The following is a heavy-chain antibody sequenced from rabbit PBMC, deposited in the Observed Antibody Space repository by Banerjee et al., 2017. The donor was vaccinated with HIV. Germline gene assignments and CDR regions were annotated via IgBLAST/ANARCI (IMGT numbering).Heavy chain of an antibody. D-gene: IGHD4-1*01. CDR1: GFDFSSYY. V-gene: IGHV1S45*01. CDR3: ARDGYSSGWPFNL. Sequence: QEQLKETGGGLVQPGGSLTLSCKASGFDFSSYYMCWVRQAPGKGLEWIACIWTGSSVSTYYASWAKGRFTISKPSSTTVTLQMTSLTAADTATYFCARDGYSSGWPFNLWGPGTLVTVS. CDR2: IWTGSSVST. J-gene: IGHJ4*01.